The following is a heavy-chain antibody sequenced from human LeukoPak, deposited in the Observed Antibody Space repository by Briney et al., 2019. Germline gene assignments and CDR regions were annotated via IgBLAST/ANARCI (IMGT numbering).Heavy chain of an antibody. CDR3: ARAHYDILTGYYEGIDY. V-gene: IGHV3-21*01. Sequence: GGSLRLSCAASGFTISSYSMNWVRQAPGKGLEWVSSISSSSSYIYYADSVKGRFTISRDNAKNSLYLQMNSLRAEDTAVYYCARAHYDILTGYYEGIDYWGQGTLVTVSS. D-gene: IGHD3-9*01. CDR1: GFTISSYS. J-gene: IGHJ4*02. CDR2: ISSSSSYI.